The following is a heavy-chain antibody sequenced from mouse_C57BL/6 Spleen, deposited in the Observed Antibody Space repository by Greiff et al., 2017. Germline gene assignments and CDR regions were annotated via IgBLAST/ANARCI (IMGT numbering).Heavy chain of an antibody. V-gene: IGHV1-82*01. CDR1: GYAFSSSW. CDR2: IYPGDGDT. Sequence: VKLQESGPELVKPGASVKISCKASGYAFSSSWMNWVKQRPGKGLEWIGRIYPGDGDTNYNGKFKGKATLTADKSSSTAYMQLSSLTSEDSAVYFCASETGVDYWGQGTTLTVSS. J-gene: IGHJ2*01. CDR3: ASETGVDY. D-gene: IGHD4-1*01.